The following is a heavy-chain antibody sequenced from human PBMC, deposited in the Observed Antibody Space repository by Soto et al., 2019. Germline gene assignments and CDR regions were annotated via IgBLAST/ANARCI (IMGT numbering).Heavy chain of an antibody. D-gene: IGHD2-15*01. CDR3: ARDPDCSGGSCYSRGGYFDY. CDR2: ISYDGSNK. J-gene: IGHJ4*02. Sequence: QVQLVESGGGVVQPGRSLRLSCAASGFTFSSYAMHWVRQAPGKGLEWVAVISYDGSNKYYADSVKGRFTISRDNSKNTXYXXMNSLRAEDTAVYYCARDPDCSGGSCYSRGGYFDYWGQGTLVTVSS. V-gene: IGHV3-30-3*01. CDR1: GFTFSSYA.